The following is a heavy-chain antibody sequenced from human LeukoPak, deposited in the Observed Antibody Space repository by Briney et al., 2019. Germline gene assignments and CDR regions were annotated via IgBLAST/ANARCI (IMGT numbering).Heavy chain of an antibody. CDR3: VRTAAAGTSQFYMRPFDP. CDR2: INPNSGGT. CDR1: GYTFTGYY. V-gene: IGHV1-2*02. D-gene: IGHD6-13*01. Sequence: GASVKVSCKASGYTFTGYYMHWVRQAPGQGLECMGWINPNSGGTKYAQKFQGRVTMTRDTSISTAYTQLSRLRSDDTAVYYCVRTAAAGTSQFYMRPFDPWGQGTLVTVSS. J-gene: IGHJ5*02.